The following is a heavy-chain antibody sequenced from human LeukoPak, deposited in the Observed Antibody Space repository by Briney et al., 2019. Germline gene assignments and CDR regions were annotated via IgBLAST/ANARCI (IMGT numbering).Heavy chain of an antibody. Sequence: SETLSLTCTVSGGSISSYYGSWIRQPPGKGLEWIGYIYYSGSANCNPSLQSRVTMSGDTSNYHFSLKLTSVTAADTAVYYCARQLAVAARLGWFDPWGQGTLVTVSS. J-gene: IGHJ5*02. D-gene: IGHD6-6*01. CDR2: IYYSGSA. V-gene: IGHV4-59*08. CDR1: GGSISSYY. CDR3: ARQLAVAARLGWFDP.